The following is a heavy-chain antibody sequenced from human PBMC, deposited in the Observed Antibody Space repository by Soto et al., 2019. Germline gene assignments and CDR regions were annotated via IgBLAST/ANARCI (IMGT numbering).Heavy chain of an antibody. D-gene: IGHD6-19*01. Sequence: GGSLTLSCAASGFTFSSYGMHWVRQAPGKGLEWVAVIWYDGSNKYYADSVKGRFTISRDNSKNTLYLQMNSLRAEDTAVYYCARESAGIAVAGKNGFDYWGQGTLVTVSS. V-gene: IGHV3-33*01. CDR1: GFTFSSYG. CDR2: IWYDGSNK. CDR3: ARESAGIAVAGKNGFDY. J-gene: IGHJ4*02.